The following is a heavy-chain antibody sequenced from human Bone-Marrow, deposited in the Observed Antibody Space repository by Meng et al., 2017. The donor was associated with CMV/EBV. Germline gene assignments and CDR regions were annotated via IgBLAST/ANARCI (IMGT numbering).Heavy chain of an antibody. Sequence: SETLSLTCTVSGGSISSYYWSWIRQPPGKGLEWIGYIYYSGSTNYNPSLKSRVTISVDTSKNQFSLKLSSVTAADPAVYYCASSRWSGYYINYYYGMDVWGQGATVTGSS. CDR2: IYYSGST. D-gene: IGHD3-3*01. J-gene: IGHJ6*01. CDR3: ASSRWSGYYINYYYGMDV. V-gene: IGHV4-59*01. CDR1: GGSISSYY.